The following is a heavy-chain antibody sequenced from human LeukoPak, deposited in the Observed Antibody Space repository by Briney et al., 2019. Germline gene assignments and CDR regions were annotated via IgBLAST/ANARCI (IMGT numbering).Heavy chain of an antibody. CDR3: ARRKNCSGGSCYSPVVDY. V-gene: IGHV4-59*01. CDR1: GGSISSYY. J-gene: IGHJ4*02. D-gene: IGHD2-15*01. Sequence: MPSETLSLTCTVSGGSISSYYWSWIRQPPGKGLEWIGYIYYSGSTNYNPSLKSRVTISVDTSKNQFSLKLSSVTAADTAVYYCARRKNCSGGSCYSPVVDYWGQGTLVTVSS. CDR2: IYYSGST.